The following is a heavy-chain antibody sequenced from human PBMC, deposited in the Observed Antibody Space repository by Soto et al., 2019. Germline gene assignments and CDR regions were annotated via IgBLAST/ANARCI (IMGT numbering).Heavy chain of an antibody. J-gene: IGHJ5*02. D-gene: IGHD3-22*01. V-gene: IGHV3-20*04. CDR2: INCNGGST. Sequence: GGSLRLSCAASGFTFDDYGMSWVRQAPGKGLEWVSGINCNGGSTGYADSVKGRFTISRDNAKNSLYLQMNSLRAEDTAVYYCAKDEVVDSSGYYSNWFDPWGQGTLVTVSS. CDR3: AKDEVVDSSGYYSNWFDP. CDR1: GFTFDDYG.